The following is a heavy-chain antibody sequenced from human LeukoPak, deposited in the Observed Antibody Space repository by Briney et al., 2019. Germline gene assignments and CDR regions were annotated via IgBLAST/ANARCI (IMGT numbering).Heavy chain of an antibody. CDR3: ARAPSEIGGYYPEYFRH. CDR2: IKSDGRT. D-gene: IGHD3-22*01. Sequence: PGESLRLSCAASGFTLSSYWMHWVRQAPGKELVWVSRIKSDGRTNYADSVKGRFTISRDNAKNTVSLQMNSLRAEDTGVYYCARAPSEIGGYYPEYFRHWGQGTLVIVSS. J-gene: IGHJ1*01. V-gene: IGHV3-74*01. CDR1: GFTLSSYW.